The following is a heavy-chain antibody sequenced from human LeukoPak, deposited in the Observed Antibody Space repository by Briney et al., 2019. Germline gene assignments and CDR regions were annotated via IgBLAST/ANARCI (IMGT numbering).Heavy chain of an antibody. CDR3: AKVRDGSGLWDY. CDR1: GFIFSDYY. D-gene: IGHD3-10*01. V-gene: IGHV3-23*01. CDR2: IIGSGVDT. J-gene: IGHJ4*02. Sequence: GGSLRLSCAASGFIFSDYYMSWVRQAPGKGLEWVSAIIGSGVDTYYADSVKGRFTISRDNSKNTLSLQMNSLRAEDTAVYYCAKVRDGSGLWDYWGQGTLVTVSS.